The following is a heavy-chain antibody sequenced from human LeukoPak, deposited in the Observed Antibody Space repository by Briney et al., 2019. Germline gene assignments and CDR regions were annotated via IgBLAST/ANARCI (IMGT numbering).Heavy chain of an antibody. CDR3: AKHIDITMIVVVIPDDAFDI. D-gene: IGHD3-22*01. J-gene: IGHJ3*02. V-gene: IGHV3-23*01. Sequence: GGSLRLSCAASGFTFSSYAMSWVRQAPGKGLEWVSAISGSGGSTYYADSVKGRFTISRDNSKNTLYLQMNSLRAEDTAVYYCAKHIDITMIVVVIPDDAFDIWGQGTKVTVSS. CDR1: GFTFSSYA. CDR2: ISGSGGST.